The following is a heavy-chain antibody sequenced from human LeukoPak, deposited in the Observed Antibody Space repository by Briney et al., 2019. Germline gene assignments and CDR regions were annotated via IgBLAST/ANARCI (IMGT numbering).Heavy chain of an antibody. CDR3: ARAVNSFPLYYFDY. Sequence: TGGSLRLSCAASGFTFSSYWMSWVRQAPGKGLEWVANIKQDGSEKYYVDSVKGRFTISRDNAKNSLYLQMNSLRAEDTAVYYCARAVNSFPLYYFDYWGQGTLVTVSS. CDR1: GFTFSSYW. J-gene: IGHJ4*02. CDR2: IKQDGSEK. D-gene: IGHD4-11*01. V-gene: IGHV3-7*01.